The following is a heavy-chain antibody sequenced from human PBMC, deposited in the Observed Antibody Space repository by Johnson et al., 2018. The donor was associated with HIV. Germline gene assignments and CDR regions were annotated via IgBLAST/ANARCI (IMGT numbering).Heavy chain of an antibody. CDR1: SCYW. D-gene: IGHD4-17*01. CDR2: INSDGSST. Sequence: SCYWMHWVRQAPGKGLVWVSRINSDGSSTSYADSVKGRFTISRDNSKNTLYLQMISLRAEDTAVYFCARAPPAPYGDYGAFDIWGQGTMVTVSS. CDR3: ARAPPAPYGDYGAFDI. J-gene: IGHJ3*02. V-gene: IGHV3-74*01.